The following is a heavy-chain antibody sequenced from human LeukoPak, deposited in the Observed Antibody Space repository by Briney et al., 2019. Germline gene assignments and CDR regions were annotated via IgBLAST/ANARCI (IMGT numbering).Heavy chain of an antibody. J-gene: IGHJ6*02. D-gene: IGHD6-13*01. CDR1: GFTVTANY. CDR3: AGAVGYYYGLDV. Sequence: GGSLRLSCAASGFTVTANYMGWVRQAPGKGLEYVSLIHSGGDTYYTDSVEGRFTISRDNSKTTLYLQMNSLRVEDTAAYYCAGAVGYYYGLDVWGQGTTVTVSS. V-gene: IGHV3-66*01. CDR2: IHSGGDT.